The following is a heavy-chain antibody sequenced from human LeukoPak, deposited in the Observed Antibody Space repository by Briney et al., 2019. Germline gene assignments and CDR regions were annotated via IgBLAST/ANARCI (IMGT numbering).Heavy chain of an antibody. J-gene: IGHJ5*02. Sequence: SGTLSLTCAVSGGSISSSNWWSWVRQPPGKGLEWIGEIYHSGSTNYNPSLKSRVTISVDKSKNQFSLKLSSVTAADTAVYYCARVADYYGSGTNWFDPWGQGTLVTVSS. CDR1: GGSISSSNW. CDR2: IYHSGST. V-gene: IGHV4-4*02. D-gene: IGHD3-10*01. CDR3: ARVADYYGSGTNWFDP.